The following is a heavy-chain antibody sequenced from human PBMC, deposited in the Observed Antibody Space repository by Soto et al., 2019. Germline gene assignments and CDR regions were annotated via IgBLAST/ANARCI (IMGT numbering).Heavy chain of an antibody. CDR3: ANGSGGDYGLRWFEP. CDR1: GFTFSTHA. V-gene: IGHV3-23*01. CDR2: ISGGGVTT. D-gene: IGHD4-17*01. Sequence: EVQLLESGGALVQPGGSLRLSCTASGFTFSTHAMTWVRQAPGKGLEWVSAISGGGVTTYSADSVKGRFTISRDNFKNTLYLQMHSLRVEDTAVYYCANGSGGDYGLRWFEPWGQGTLVSVSS. J-gene: IGHJ5*02.